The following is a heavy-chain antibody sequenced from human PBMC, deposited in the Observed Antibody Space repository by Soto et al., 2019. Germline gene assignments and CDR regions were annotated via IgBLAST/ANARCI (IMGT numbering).Heavy chain of an antibody. D-gene: IGHD3-22*01. V-gene: IGHV3-23*01. J-gene: IGHJ4*02. Sequence: GGSLRLSCAASAFTFSNYAMSWVRQAPGKGLEWVSAISDSGATTYYADSVKGRFTISRDNSKNMLYLQMNGLRAEDTAVYYCAKDSYYEVSGYYGFWGQGTRVTVSS. CDR1: AFTFSNYA. CDR3: AKDSYYEVSGYYGF. CDR2: ISDSGATT.